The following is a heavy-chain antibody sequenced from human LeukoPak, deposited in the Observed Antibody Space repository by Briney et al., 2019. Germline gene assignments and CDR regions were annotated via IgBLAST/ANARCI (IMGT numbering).Heavy chain of an antibody. Sequence: PGGSLRLSCAASGVTFSSYGMHWVRQAPGKGLEWVAVISYDGSNKYYADSVKGRFTISRDNSKNTLYLQMNSLRAEDTAVYYCAKDSSAAAGTTIYYYYYYYMDVWGKGTTVTVSS. CDR1: GVTFSSYG. CDR3: AKDSSAAAGTTIYYYYYYYMDV. CDR2: ISYDGSNK. J-gene: IGHJ6*03. D-gene: IGHD6-13*01. V-gene: IGHV3-30*18.